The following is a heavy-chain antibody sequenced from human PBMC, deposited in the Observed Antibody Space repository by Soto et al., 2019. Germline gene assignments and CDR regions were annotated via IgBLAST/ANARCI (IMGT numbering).Heavy chain of an antibody. J-gene: IGHJ3*02. Sequence: GGSLRLSCAASGFTFSSYGMHWVRQAPGKGLEWVAVISYDGSNKYYADSVKGRFTISRDNSKNTLYLQMNSLRAEDTAVYYCAKGKKTTRPLRSRGALDAFDIWGQGTTVTVSS. CDR2: ISYDGSNK. V-gene: IGHV3-30*18. D-gene: IGHD1-26*01. CDR3: AKGKKTTRPLRSRGALDAFDI. CDR1: GFTFSSYG.